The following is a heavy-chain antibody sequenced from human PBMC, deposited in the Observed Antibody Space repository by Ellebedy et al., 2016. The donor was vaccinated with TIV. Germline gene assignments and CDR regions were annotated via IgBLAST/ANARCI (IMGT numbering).Heavy chain of an antibody. V-gene: IGHV3-53*01. J-gene: IGHJ6*02. CDR1: GFTVSSNY. Sequence: GGSLRLSCAASGFTVSSNYMSWVRQAPGKGLEWVSVIYSGGSTYYADSVKGRFTISRDNSKNTLYLQMNSLRAEDTAVYYCARVPIAVAGLYYYYGMDVWGQGTTVTVSS. CDR3: ARVPIAVAGLYYYYGMDV. CDR2: IYSGGST. D-gene: IGHD6-19*01.